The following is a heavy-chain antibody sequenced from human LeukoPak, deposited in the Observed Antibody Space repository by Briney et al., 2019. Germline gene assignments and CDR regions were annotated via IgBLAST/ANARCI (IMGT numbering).Heavy chain of an antibody. Sequence: PSETLSLTCAVSGGSISSGGYSWSWIRQPPGKGLEWIGYIYHSGSTYYNPSLKSRVTISVDRSKNQFSLKLSSVTAADTAVYYCARGEQLWNFDYWGHGTLVTVSS. D-gene: IGHD5-18*01. J-gene: IGHJ4*01. CDR1: GGSISSGGYS. CDR2: IYHSGST. CDR3: ARGEQLWNFDY. V-gene: IGHV4-30-2*01.